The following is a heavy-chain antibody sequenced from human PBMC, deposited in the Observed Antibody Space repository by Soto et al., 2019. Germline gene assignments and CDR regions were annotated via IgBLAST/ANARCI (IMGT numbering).Heavy chain of an antibody. CDR1: GFTFSSYA. CDR2: ISGSGGST. D-gene: IGHD2-15*01. Sequence: GGSLRLSCAASGFTFSSYAMSWVRQAPGKGLEWVSAISGSGGSTYYADSVKGPFTISRDNSKNTLYLQMNSLRAEDTAVYYCAKGRGPQKGVVNDAFDIWGQGTMVTVSS. J-gene: IGHJ3*02. V-gene: IGHV3-23*01. CDR3: AKGRGPQKGVVNDAFDI.